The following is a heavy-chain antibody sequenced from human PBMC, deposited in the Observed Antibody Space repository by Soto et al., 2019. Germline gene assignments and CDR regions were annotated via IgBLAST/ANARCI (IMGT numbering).Heavy chain of an antibody. CDR1: SASIRSYY. D-gene: IGHD2-2*01. V-gene: IGHV4-59*01. CDR2: IYYSGST. CDR3: ARLGYCSSTSCYVLILDY. Sequence: SATLSLTCTDSSASIRSYYWSWIREPPGEGLEWIGYIYYSGSTNYNPSLKSRVTISVDTSKNQFSLKLSSVTAADTAVYYCARLGYCSSTSCYVLILDYWGQGTLVTVS. J-gene: IGHJ4*02.